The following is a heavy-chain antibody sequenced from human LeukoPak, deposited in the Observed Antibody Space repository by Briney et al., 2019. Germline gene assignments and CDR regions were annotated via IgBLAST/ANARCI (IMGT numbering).Heavy chain of an antibody. J-gene: IGHJ4*02. CDR2: IYTSGST. CDR1: GGSISSGSYY. Sequence: TLSLTCTVSGGSISSGSYYWSWIRQPAGKGLEWIGRIYTSGSTNYNPSLKSRVTISVDTSKNQFSLKLSSVTAADTAVYYCARWTYYFDYWGQGTLVTVSS. D-gene: IGHD3/OR15-3a*01. CDR3: ARWTYYFDY. V-gene: IGHV4-61*02.